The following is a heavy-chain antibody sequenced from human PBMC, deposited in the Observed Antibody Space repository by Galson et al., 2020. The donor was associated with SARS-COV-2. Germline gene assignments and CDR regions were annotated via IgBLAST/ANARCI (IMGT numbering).Heavy chain of an antibody. CDR2: IRNKANSYST. J-gene: IGHJ4*02. CDR3: VRVALVNWMTAVHGQVHVHGRVLDY. CDR1: GFMFSDHY. Sequence: GGSLRLSCVGSGFMFSDHYMDWVRQSPGRGLEWVGRIRNKANSYSTEYAASVQDRFIISRDDSKNSFYMEMNSLKTEDTAVYYCVRVALVNWMTAVHGQVHVHGRVLDYWGQGTPVTVSS. D-gene: IGHD2-21*02. V-gene: IGHV3-72*01.